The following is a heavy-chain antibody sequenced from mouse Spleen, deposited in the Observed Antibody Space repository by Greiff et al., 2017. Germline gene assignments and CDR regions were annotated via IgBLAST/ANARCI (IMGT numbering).Heavy chain of an antibody. CDR3: ARRRELYWYFDV. Sequence: VQLQQSGAELARPGASVKMSCKASGYTFTSYTMHWVKQRPGQGLEWIGYINPSSGYTKYNQKFKDKATLTADKSSSTAYMQLSSLTSEDSAVYYCARRRELYWYFDVWGTGTTVTVSS. CDR1: GYTFTSYT. V-gene: IGHV1-4*01. CDR2: INPSSGYT. J-gene: IGHJ1*03.